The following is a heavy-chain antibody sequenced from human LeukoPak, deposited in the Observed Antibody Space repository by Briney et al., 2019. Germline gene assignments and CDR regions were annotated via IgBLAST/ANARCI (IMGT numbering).Heavy chain of an antibody. J-gene: IGHJ4*02. CDR3: AKWDYGDSSDY. CDR2: ISWNSGSI. CDR1: GFTFDDYA. V-gene: IGHV3-9*01. Sequence: GGSLRLSCAASGFTFDDYAMHWVRQAPGKGLEWVSGISWNSGSIGYADSVKGRFTISRDNAKNSLYLQMNSLRAEDTALYYCAKWDYGDSSDYWGQGTLVTVSS. D-gene: IGHD4-17*01.